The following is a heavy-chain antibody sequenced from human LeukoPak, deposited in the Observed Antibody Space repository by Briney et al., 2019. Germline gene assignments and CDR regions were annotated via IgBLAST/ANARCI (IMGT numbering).Heavy chain of an antibody. CDR3: ARLEGCCSGGSCYYYYGMDV. Sequence: GGSLRLSCAASGFTFSSYSINWVRQAPGKGLEWVSSISGSSSYIYYADSVKGRFTISRDNAKNSLYLQMNSLRAEDTAVYYCARLEGCCSGGSCYYYYGMDVWGKGTTVTVSS. V-gene: IGHV3-21*01. J-gene: IGHJ6*04. CDR2: ISGSSSYI. CDR1: GFTFSSYS. D-gene: IGHD2-15*01.